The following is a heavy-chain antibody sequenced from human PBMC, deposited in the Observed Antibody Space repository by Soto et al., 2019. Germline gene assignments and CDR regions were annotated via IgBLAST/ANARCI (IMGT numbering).Heavy chain of an antibody. CDR1: GFTFSSYA. CDR3: ARDPVAYCGGYCRTFDY. D-gene: IGHD2-21*02. CDR2: ISYDGSNK. J-gene: IGHJ4*02. V-gene: IGHV3-30-3*01. Sequence: QVQLVESGGGVVQPGRSLRLSCAASGFTFSSYAMHWVRQAPGKGLEWVAVISYDGSNKYYADSVKGRFTISRDNSKTTLYLQMNSLRAEDTAVYYCARDPVAYCGGYCRTFDYWGQGTLVTVSS.